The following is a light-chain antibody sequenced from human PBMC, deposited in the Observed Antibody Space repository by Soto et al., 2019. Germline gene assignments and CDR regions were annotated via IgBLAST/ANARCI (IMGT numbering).Light chain of an antibody. V-gene: IGKV1-5*01. J-gene: IGKJ1*01. Sequence: DIQMTQSPSTLSASVGDRVTITCRASQSISTWLAWYQQKPGKVPKVLIYEASKLESGVPSRFRGSGSGTEFTLTISTLQPDDVATYYCQQYNSYQWTFGQGTKVDIK. CDR1: QSISTW. CDR2: EAS. CDR3: QQYNSYQWT.